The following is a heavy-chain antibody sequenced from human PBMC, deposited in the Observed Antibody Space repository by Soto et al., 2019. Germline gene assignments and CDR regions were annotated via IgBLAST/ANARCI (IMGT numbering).Heavy chain of an antibody. J-gene: IGHJ4*02. CDR3: VKGWAYSNYYYFDY. V-gene: IGHV3-64D*08. D-gene: IGHD4-4*01. CDR1: GFTFSSYA. CDR2: ISSNGGST. Sequence: GGSLRLSCSASGFTFSSYAMHWVRQAPGKGLEYASAISSNGGSTYYADSVKGRFTISRDNSKNTLYLQMSSLRAEDTAVYYCVKGWAYSNYYYFDYWGQGPRSPSPQ.